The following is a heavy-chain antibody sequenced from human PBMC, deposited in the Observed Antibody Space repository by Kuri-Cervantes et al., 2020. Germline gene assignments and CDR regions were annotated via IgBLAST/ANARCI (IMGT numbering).Heavy chain of an antibody. CDR2: INHSRNT. Sequence: LTSAVCGESFSVYYWSWVRQPPGKGLQGSGEINHSRNTNYNPSLKSRVTLTLDTSQNHFSLKLTSVTAADTAVYYCTRGLPGVNLRSYYDSWGQGTLVTVSS. CDR3: TRGLPGVNLRSYYDS. V-gene: IGHV4-34*01. CDR1: GESFSVYY. J-gene: IGHJ4*02. D-gene: IGHD2-8*01.